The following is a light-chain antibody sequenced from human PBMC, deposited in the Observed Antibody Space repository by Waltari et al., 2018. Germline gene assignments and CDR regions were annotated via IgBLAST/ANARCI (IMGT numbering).Light chain of an antibody. CDR1: NSDGGGYNF. CDR2: DVS. V-gene: IGLV2-14*01. CDR3: NSYSTSSTFV. Sequence: QSALTQPASVSGAPGQSITISCTGSNSDGGGYNFVPWYQQHPGNAPNLMIYDVSNRPSGVSNRFSGSKSGNTASLTISGLQPEDAADYYCNSYSTSSTFVFGTGTRVTVL. J-gene: IGLJ1*01.